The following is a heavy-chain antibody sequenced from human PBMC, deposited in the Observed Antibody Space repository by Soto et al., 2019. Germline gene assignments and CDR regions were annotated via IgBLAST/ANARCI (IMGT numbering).Heavy chain of an antibody. Sequence: ASVKVSCKASGYTFTSYGISWVRQAPGQGLEWMGWISAYNGNTNYAQKLQGRVTMTTDTSMSTAYMELRSLRSDDTVVYYCARDKFRYRGAADAFDIWGQGTMVTVSS. CDR3: ARDKFRYRGAADAFDI. CDR2: ISAYNGNT. V-gene: IGHV1-18*01. D-gene: IGHD1-26*01. J-gene: IGHJ3*02. CDR1: GYTFTSYG.